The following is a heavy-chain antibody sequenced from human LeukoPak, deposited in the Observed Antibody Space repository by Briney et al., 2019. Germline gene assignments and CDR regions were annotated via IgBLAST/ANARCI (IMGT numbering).Heavy chain of an antibody. V-gene: IGHV5-51*01. CDR2: IFLADSDT. CDR3: AISQWTYYSADY. J-gene: IGHJ4*02. CDR1: GYSFTNYW. D-gene: IGHD1-26*01. Sequence: GESLKISCKGSGYSFTNYWIGWVRQLPGKGLEWMGIIFLADSDTRYSPSFQGQVTISADKSISTAYLQWSSLKASDTAMYYCAISQWTYYSADYWGQGTLVTVSS.